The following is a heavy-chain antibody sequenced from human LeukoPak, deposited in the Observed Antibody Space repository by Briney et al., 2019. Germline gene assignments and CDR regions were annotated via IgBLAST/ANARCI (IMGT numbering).Heavy chain of an antibody. Sequence: GGSLRLSCAASGFTFSRYWMSWVRQAPGKGLEWVANTKPDGSAEYYADSVRGRFTTSRDNANNFLYLQMNGLRAEDTAVYYCARDGGLNTNFDYWGQGTLVTVSS. CDR1: GFTFSRYW. D-gene: IGHD2-15*01. J-gene: IGHJ4*02. V-gene: IGHV3-7*01. CDR3: ARDGGLNTNFDY. CDR2: TKPDGSAE.